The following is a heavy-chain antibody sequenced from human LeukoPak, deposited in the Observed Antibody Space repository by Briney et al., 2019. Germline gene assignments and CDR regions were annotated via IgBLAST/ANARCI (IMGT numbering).Heavy chain of an antibody. V-gene: IGHV1-2*02. D-gene: IGHD1-26*01. CDR2: INPNSGGT. Sequence: ASVKVSCKDSGYTFTGYYIHWVRQAPGQGLEWMGWINPNSGGTNYAQKFQGRVIMTRDTSISTAYMELSRLRSDDTAVYYCATPPARGSYSSYYGMDVWGQGTTVTVSS. CDR3: ATPPARGSYSSYYGMDV. CDR1: GYTFTGYY. J-gene: IGHJ6*02.